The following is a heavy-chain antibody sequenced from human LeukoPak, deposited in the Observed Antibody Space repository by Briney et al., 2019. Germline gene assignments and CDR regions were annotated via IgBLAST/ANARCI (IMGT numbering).Heavy chain of an antibody. CDR2: MHYRGNT. Sequence: SETLSLTCTVSGDSINSGDFYWTWIRQPPGKGLEWIGCMHYRGNTHYNSSLKSRLIISVDTSKNQFSLKLSSVTAADTAVYYCARVAAPTTVGGGSSDYWGQGTLVTVSS. CDR1: GDSINSGDFY. J-gene: IGHJ4*02. D-gene: IGHD4-11*01. V-gene: IGHV4-30-4*01. CDR3: ARVAAPTTVGGGSSDY.